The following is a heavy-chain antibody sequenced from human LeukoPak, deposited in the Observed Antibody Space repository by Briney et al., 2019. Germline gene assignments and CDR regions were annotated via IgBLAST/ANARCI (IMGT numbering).Heavy chain of an antibody. V-gene: IGHV3-23*01. J-gene: IGHJ4*02. Sequence: GGSLRLSCAASGFTFSGYAMTWVRQAPGKGLEWVATISGPGSTTYYADSVKGRFTISRDNSQDTLYLQMNSLRAEDTAIYYCAKGLLTKTHGISWDPFDSWGQGTLVSVSS. CDR1: GFTFSGYA. CDR2: ISGPGSTT. D-gene: IGHD6-13*01. CDR3: AKGLLTKTHGISWDPFDS.